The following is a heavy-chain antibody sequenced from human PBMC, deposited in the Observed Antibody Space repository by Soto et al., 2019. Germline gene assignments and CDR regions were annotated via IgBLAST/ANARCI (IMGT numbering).Heavy chain of an antibody. D-gene: IGHD2-15*01. Sequence: ASVKVSCQASGCTVSRYAISCVRQAPGKLLEWMGGIIPIFGTANYAQKFQGRVTITADESTSTAYMELSSLRSEDTAVYYCARGRDIVVVVAALYYYYGMDVLGQGTTVTVSS. J-gene: IGHJ6*02. CDR2: IIPIFGTA. V-gene: IGHV1-69*13. CDR1: GCTVSRYA. CDR3: ARGRDIVVVVAALYYYYGMDV.